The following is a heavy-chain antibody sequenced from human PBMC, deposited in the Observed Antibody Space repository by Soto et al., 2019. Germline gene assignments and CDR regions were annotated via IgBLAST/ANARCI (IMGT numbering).Heavy chain of an antibody. Sequence: PGGSLRLSCAASGFTFSTYAMAWVRQAPGKGLEWVSGVSASGLNTDYADPVKGRFYISRDNSKNTLYLQMNSLRAEDTAVYYCAKDAPYYSSSWYWWFDPWGQGTLVTVSS. D-gene: IGHD6-13*01. CDR3: AKDAPYYSSSWYWWFDP. CDR1: GFTFSTYA. CDR2: VSASGLNT. V-gene: IGHV3-23*01. J-gene: IGHJ5*02.